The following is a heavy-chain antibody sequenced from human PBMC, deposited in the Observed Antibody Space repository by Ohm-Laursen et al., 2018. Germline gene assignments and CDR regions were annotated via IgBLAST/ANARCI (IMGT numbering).Heavy chain of an antibody. Sequence: SLRLSCAASGFTFSSYAMSWVRQAPGKGLEWVSAISGSGRTTYYRDSVKGRFTISRDNSKNTLYLQMNSLRVEDTAVYYCAKGLSGGTGHGNWFDPWGQGTLVSVSS. D-gene: IGHD3-10*01. CDR1: GFTFSSYA. CDR3: AKGLSGGTGHGNWFDP. CDR2: ISGSGRTT. J-gene: IGHJ5*02. V-gene: IGHV3-23*01.